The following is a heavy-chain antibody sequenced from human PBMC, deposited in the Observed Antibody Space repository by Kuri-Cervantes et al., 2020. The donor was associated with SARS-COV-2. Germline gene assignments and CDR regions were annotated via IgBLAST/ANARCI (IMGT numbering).Heavy chain of an antibody. V-gene: IGHV3-53*01. CDR2: IYSGGST. Sequence: ETLSLTCAASGFTVSSNYMSWVRQAPGKGLEWVSVIYSGGSTYYADSVKGRFTISRDNAKNSLYLQMNSLRAKDTAVHYCARVRNDYYYYYYMDVWGKGTTVTVSS. CDR1: GFTVSSNY. CDR3: ARVRNDYYYYYYMDV. J-gene: IGHJ6*03.